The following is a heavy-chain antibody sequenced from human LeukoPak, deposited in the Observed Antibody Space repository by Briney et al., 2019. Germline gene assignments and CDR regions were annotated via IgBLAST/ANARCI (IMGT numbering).Heavy chain of an antibody. J-gene: IGHJ6*03. CDR2: ISPPSGVT. V-gene: IGHV1-2*06. Sequence: ASVKVSCKASGYTFTGHYIHWVRQAPGQGLEWMGRISPPSGVTNYAQKFQGRVTMTRDTSISTAYMELSRLRSDDTAVYYCARVPRRQTARDYYYYYMDVWGKGTTVTVSS. CDR3: ARVPRRQTARDYYYYYMDV. CDR1: GYTFTGHY.